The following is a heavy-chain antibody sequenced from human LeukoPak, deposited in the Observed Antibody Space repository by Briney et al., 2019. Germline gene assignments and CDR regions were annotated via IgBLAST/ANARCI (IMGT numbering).Heavy chain of an antibody. CDR3: ARPRATGIAVAGIGY. CDR2: ISSSSSYI. CDR1: GFTFSSYS. V-gene: IGHV3-21*01. D-gene: IGHD6-19*01. J-gene: IGHJ4*02. Sequence: GGSLRLSCAASGFTFSSYSMNWVRQAPGKGLEWVSSISSSSSYIYYADSVKGRFTISRDNAKNSLYLQMNSLRAEGTAVYYCARPRATGIAVAGIGYWGQGTLVTVSS.